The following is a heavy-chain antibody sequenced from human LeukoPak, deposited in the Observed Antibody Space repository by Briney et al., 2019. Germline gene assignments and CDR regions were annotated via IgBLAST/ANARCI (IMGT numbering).Heavy chain of an antibody. D-gene: IGHD6-6*01. J-gene: IGHJ6*02. CDR2: IKQDGSEE. V-gene: IGHV3-7*05. Sequence: PGGSLRLSCAASGFTFSGYWMSWVRQAPGKGLEWVANIKQDGSEEVYVDSVKGRFTISRDNAKNSLFLQMNTLRAEDTAVYNCARDPYSSTWSYGMDVWGQGTTVTVSS. CDR3: ARDPYSSTWSYGMDV. CDR1: GFTFSGYW.